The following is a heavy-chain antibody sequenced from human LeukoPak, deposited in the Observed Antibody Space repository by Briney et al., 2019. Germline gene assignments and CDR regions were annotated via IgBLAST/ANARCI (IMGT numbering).Heavy chain of an antibody. J-gene: IGHJ4*02. D-gene: IGHD4-11*01. CDR1: GYRFTSYW. Sequence: GESLKISCKGSGYRFTSYWIAWVRQMPGKGLEWMGIIYTGDSDTRYSPSFQGQVTISVDKSISTAYLQWSSLEASDTAMYYCARSNGVPEFDYWGQGTLVTVSS. CDR2: IYTGDSDT. CDR3: ARSNGVPEFDY. V-gene: IGHV5-51*01.